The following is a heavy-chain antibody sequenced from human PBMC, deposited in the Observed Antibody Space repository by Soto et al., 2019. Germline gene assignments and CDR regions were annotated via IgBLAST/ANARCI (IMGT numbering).Heavy chain of an antibody. CDR2: IYWDDSK. Sequence: QITLKESGPTLVKPTQTLTLTCTFSGFSLTTDRVGVGWIRQPPGEALEWLAVIYWDDSKTYRPSLESRLTITKDTSKTQLALTLTNMDSVDTATYYCAHAYGGRSLYWGQGTLVTVSS. J-gene: IGHJ4*02. D-gene: IGHD1-26*01. V-gene: IGHV2-5*02. CDR3: AHAYGGRSLY. CDR1: GFSLTTDRVG.